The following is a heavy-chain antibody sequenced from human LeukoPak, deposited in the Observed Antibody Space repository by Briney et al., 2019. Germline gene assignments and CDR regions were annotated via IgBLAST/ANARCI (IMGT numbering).Heavy chain of an antibody. D-gene: IGHD1-1*01. J-gene: IGHJ4*02. V-gene: IGHV4-4*02. Sequence: SETLSLTCAVSGGSISSSSWWSWVRQPPGKGLEWIGEIYHSGSTNYNPSLKSRVTMSVDKSKNQFSLKLSSVTAADTAVYYCARIRRERPFDYWGQGTLVTVSS. CDR2: IYHSGST. CDR1: GGSISSSSW. CDR3: ARIRRERPFDY.